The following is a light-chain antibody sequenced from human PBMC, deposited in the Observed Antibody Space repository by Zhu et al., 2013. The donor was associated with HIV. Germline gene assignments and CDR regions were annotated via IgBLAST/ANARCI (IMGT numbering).Light chain of an antibody. CDR1: SNTVGTYNL. J-gene: IGLJ3*02. CDR2: EVS. V-gene: IGLV2-14*02. CDR3: AAWDDSLRNWM. Sequence: QSALTQPASVSGSPGQSITISCTGTSNTVGTYNLVSWYQQHPGKAPKLMIYEVSNRPSGVSNRFSGSKSGTSASLAISGLQSEDEAHYFCAAWDDSLRNWMFGGGTKVTVL.